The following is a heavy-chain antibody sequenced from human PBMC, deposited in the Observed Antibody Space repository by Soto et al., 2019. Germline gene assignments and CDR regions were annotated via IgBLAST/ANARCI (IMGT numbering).Heavy chain of an antibody. V-gene: IGHV1-46*01. J-gene: IGHJ4*02. CDR3: ARADYYDSSGFYYDC. Sequence: QVQLVQSGAEVKKPGASVKVSCKASGYIFTNHYIHWVRQAPGQGLEWMGIINPSGGSTNYLQKFQGRITVTRDTSTSTVYMVLRSLRSEATAVYFCARADYYDSSGFYYDCWGQGSLVTVSS. CDR2: INPSGGST. D-gene: IGHD3-22*01. CDR1: GYIFTNHY.